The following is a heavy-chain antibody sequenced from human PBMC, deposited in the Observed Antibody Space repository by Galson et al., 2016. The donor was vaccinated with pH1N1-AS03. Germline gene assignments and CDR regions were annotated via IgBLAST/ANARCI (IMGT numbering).Heavy chain of an antibody. CDR1: GFTFRTFS. D-gene: IGHD5-18*01. CDR2: ISDNGINT. V-gene: IGHV3-64D*06. J-gene: IGHJ3*02. CDR3: IQEGNRLQSRRSDAFDI. Sequence: SLRLSCAASGFTFRTFSIYWVRQAPGKGLEYVSGISDNGINTYYADPVKARFTISRDKSKNTVYLQMSSLRTEDTAVYYCIQEGNRLQSRRSDAFDILGPGTMVTVSS.